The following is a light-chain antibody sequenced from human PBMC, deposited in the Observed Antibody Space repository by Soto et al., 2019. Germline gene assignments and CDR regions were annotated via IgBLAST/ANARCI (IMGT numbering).Light chain of an antibody. Sequence: QSALTQPASVSGSPGQSITISCTGTSSDVGNYNYVSWYQQHPGKAPKLIIFDVSNRPSGISNRFSGSKSGNTASLTISGLQTEDEADYYCSSYTRNSTVIFGGGTKHTVL. CDR1: SSDVGNYNY. CDR3: SSYTRNSTVI. J-gene: IGLJ2*01. CDR2: DVS. V-gene: IGLV2-14*03.